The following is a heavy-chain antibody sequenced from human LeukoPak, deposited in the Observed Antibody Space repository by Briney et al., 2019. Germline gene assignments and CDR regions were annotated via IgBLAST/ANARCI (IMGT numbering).Heavy chain of an antibody. J-gene: IGHJ4*02. CDR3: TRGGTRSSMFWNY. Sequence: GGSLRLSCAASGLPFSSYWMTWVRQAPGKGPEWVANIKYDGSEKYYMDSVKGRFAISRDNAGSSLYLQMNSLRAEDTAVYYCTRGGTRSSMFWNYWGQGTLVTVSS. D-gene: IGHD3-3*01. V-gene: IGHV3-7*01. CDR2: IKYDGSEK. CDR1: GLPFSSYW.